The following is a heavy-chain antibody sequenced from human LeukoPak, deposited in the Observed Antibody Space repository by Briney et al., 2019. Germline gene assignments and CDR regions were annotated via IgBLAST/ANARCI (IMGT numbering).Heavy chain of an antibody. D-gene: IGHD1-26*01. Sequence: GSLRLSCAASGFTFSSYAMSWVRQAPGKGLEWVSAISGSGGSTYYADSVKGRFTISRDNSKNTLYLQMNSLRAEDTAVYYCAKDVDSIVGATWPSFFDYWGQGTLVTVSS. CDR1: GFTFSSYA. V-gene: IGHV3-23*01. J-gene: IGHJ4*02. CDR2: ISGSGGST. CDR3: AKDVDSIVGATWPSFFDY.